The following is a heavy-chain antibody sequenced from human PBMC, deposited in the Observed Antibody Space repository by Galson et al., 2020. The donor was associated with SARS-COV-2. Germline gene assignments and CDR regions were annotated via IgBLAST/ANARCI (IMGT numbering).Heavy chain of an antibody. D-gene: IGHD5-12*01. J-gene: IGHJ2*01. CDR2: VYPDDSDT. CDR1: GDSFTNQW. Sequence: GESLKISCQGSGDSFTNQWIAWVRQMSGKGLEWMGMVYPDDSDTRYSPSFQGQVTISVDKSISTAYLQWSSLKASDTALYYCARLAGGYSGWTLWYFDLWGRGTQVTVSS. V-gene: IGHV5-51*01. CDR3: ARLAGGYSGWTLWYFDL.